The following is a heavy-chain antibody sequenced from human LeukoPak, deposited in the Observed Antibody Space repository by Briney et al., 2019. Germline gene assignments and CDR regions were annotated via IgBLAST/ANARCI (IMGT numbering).Heavy chain of an antibody. D-gene: IGHD3-10*01. Sequence: ASVKVSCKASGYTFTNYGIIWVRQAPGQGLEWMGWISPYNGNTNYAQKLQGRVTMTTDTSPSTAYMELRSLRSDDTAVYYCARVYTSGSYSHFDYWGQGTLVTVSS. CDR1: GYTFTNYG. CDR2: ISPYNGNT. J-gene: IGHJ4*02. V-gene: IGHV1-18*01. CDR3: ARVYTSGSYSHFDY.